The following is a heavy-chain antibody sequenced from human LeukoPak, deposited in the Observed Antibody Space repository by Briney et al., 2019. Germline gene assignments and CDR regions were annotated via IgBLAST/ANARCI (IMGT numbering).Heavy chain of an antibody. CDR2: ISISSNFI. J-gene: IGHJ5*02. V-gene: IGHV3-21*04. CDR1: GFTFSSYG. D-gene: IGHD3-10*01. CDR3: ARADYYYRSGSYYPWFDP. Sequence: GGSLRLSCAASGFTFSSYGMSWVRQAPGKGLEWVSSISISSNFIYYADSVKGRFTISRDNAKNSLYLQVNSLRAEDTAFYHCARADYYYRSGSYYPWFDPWGQGTLVTVSS.